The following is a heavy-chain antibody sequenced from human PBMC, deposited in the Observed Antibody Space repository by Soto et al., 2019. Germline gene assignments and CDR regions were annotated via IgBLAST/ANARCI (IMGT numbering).Heavy chain of an antibody. CDR1: GFTFTNYA. J-gene: IGHJ4*02. CDR3: SKERAARGIDY. Sequence: EVQLLESGGGLVQPGGSLRLSCAASGFTFTNYALTWVRQAPGKWLEWVSTIKTDGANTDYADSVRGRFIISRDNFKNTVYLQMNSLRGEDTAIYYCSKERAARGIDYWGPGTLVTVSS. V-gene: IGHV3-23*01. D-gene: IGHD6-6*01. CDR2: IKTDGANT.